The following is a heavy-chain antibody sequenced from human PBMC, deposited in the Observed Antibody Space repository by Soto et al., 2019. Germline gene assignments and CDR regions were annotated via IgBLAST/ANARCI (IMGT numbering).Heavy chain of an antibody. CDR1: GGTFSSYA. J-gene: IGHJ4*02. CDR2: IIPIFGTA. V-gene: IGHV1-69*13. Sequence: ASVKVSCKASGGTFSSYAISWVRQAPGQGLEWMGGIIPIFGTANYAQKFQGRVTITADESTSTAYMELSSLRSEDTAVYYCARQWLVTGPIDYWGQGTLVTVSS. D-gene: IGHD6-19*01. CDR3: ARQWLVTGPIDY.